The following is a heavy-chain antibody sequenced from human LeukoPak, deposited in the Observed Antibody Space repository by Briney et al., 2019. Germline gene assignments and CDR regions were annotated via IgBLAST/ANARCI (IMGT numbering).Heavy chain of an antibody. V-gene: IGHV3-11*04. CDR1: GFTFSDYH. CDR2: ISSSGSTI. Sequence: GGSLRLSCAASGFTFSDYHMSWIRQAPGKGLEWVSYISSSGSTIYYADSVKGRFTISRDNAKNSLYLQMNSLRAEDTAVYYCARDEYNSARAAHWGQGTLVTVSS. J-gene: IGHJ4*02. CDR3: ARDEYNSARAAH. D-gene: IGHD6-6*01.